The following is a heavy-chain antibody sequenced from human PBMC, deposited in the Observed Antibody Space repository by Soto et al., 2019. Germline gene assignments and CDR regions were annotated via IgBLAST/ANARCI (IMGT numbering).Heavy chain of an antibody. V-gene: IGHV3-23*01. CDR1: GFTFSSYA. CDR2: ISGSGGST. D-gene: IGHD6-19*01. J-gene: IGHJ5*02. CDR3: AKDSSGSGWYNWFDP. Sequence: GGSLRLSCAASGFTFSSYAMSWVRQAPGKGLEWVSTISGSGGSTYYAESVKGRFTISRDNSKNTLYLQMNSLRAEDTAVYYCAKDSSGSGWYNWFDPWGQGTLVTVSS.